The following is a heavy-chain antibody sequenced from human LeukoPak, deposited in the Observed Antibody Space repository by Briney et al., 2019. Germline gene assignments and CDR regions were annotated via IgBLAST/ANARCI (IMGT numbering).Heavy chain of an antibody. J-gene: IGHJ3*02. D-gene: IGHD6-6*01. Sequence: GASVKVSCKVSGYTLTELSMHWVRQAPGKGLEWTGGFDPEDGETIYAQKFQCRVTMTEDTSTDTAYMELSSLRSEDTAVYYCATAARGAFDIWGQGTMVTVSS. V-gene: IGHV1-24*01. CDR1: GYTLTELS. CDR2: FDPEDGET. CDR3: ATAARGAFDI.